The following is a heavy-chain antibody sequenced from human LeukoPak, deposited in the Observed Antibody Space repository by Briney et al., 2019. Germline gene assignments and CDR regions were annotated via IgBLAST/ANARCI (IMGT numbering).Heavy chain of an antibody. V-gene: IGHV1-58*02. Sequence: ASVNVSRKASVFTLTSSAMQWVRQARGQRLEWIGWIVVGSGNTNYAQKFQERVTITRDMSTSTAYMELSSLRSEDTAVYYCAAASEIVVVTADAFDIWGQGTMVTVSS. CDR2: IVVGSGNT. D-gene: IGHD2-21*02. CDR3: AAASEIVVVTADAFDI. CDR1: VFTLTSSA. J-gene: IGHJ3*02.